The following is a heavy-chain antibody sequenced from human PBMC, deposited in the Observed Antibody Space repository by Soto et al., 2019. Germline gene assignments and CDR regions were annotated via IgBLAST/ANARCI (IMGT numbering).Heavy chain of an antibody. D-gene: IGHD2-2*01. CDR2: ISSSSSTI. Sequence: GGSLRLSCAASGFTFSSYSMNWVRQAPGKGLEWVSYISSSSSTIYYADSVKGRFTISRDNAKNSLYLQMNSLRAEDTAVYYCAKDRGGCSSTSCPPRLFDYWGQGTLVTVSS. V-gene: IGHV3-48*01. J-gene: IGHJ4*02. CDR3: AKDRGGCSSTSCPPRLFDY. CDR1: GFTFSSYS.